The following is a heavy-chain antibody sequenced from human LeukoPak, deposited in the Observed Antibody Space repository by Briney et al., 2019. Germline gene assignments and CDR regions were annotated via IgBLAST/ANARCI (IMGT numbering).Heavy chain of an antibody. J-gene: IGHJ6*03. CDR3: AASPAPSAAGYYYYYYMDV. CDR1: GYTFTGYY. D-gene: IGHD6-13*01. Sequence: ASVKVSCKASGYTFTGYYMHWVRQAPGQGLEWMGWINPNSGGTNYAQKFQERVTITRDMSTSTAYMELSSLRSEDTAVYYCAASPAPSAAGYYYYYYMDVWGKGTTVTVSS. V-gene: IGHV1-2*02. CDR2: INPNSGGT.